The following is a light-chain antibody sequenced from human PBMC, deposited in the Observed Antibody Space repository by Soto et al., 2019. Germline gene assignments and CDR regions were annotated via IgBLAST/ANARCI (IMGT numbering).Light chain of an antibody. CDR1: QTISTW. Sequence: GDRVTITCRASQTISTWMAWYQQKPGKAPKLLVYDASTLQSGVPSRFSGSGSETDFTLTISSLQPEHFATYSCQQSYSTTWTFGQGTKVDIK. CDR2: DAS. CDR3: QQSYSTTWT. V-gene: IGKV1-39*01. J-gene: IGKJ1*01.